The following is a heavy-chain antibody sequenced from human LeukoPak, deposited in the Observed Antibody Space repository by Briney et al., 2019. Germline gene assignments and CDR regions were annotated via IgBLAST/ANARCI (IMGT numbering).Heavy chain of an antibody. J-gene: IGHJ5*02. D-gene: IGHD6-6*01. Sequence: SVKVSCKASGGTFSSYAISWVRQAPGQGLEWMGGIIPIFGTANYAQKFQSRVTITTDESTSTAYMELSSLRSEDTAVYYCARDFRSYNWFDPWGQGTLVTVSS. CDR1: GGTFSSYA. V-gene: IGHV1-69*05. CDR2: IIPIFGTA. CDR3: ARDFRSYNWFDP.